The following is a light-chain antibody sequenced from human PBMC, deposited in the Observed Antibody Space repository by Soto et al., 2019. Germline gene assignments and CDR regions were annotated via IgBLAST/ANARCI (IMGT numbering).Light chain of an antibody. CDR1: SSNIGTGYG. CDR3: QSYDGSLSGRV. J-gene: IGLJ3*02. V-gene: IGLV1-40*01. Sequence: QSVLTQPPSVSGAPGQRITISCTGTSSNIGTGYGVHWYQHLPGTAPKLLIYDDINRPSGVPDRFSGSKSGTSASLAITGLQADDEADYYCQSYDGSLSGRVFGGGTKLTVL. CDR2: DDI.